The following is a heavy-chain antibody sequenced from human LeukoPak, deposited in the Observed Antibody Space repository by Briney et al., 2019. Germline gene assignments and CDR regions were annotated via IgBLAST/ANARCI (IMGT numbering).Heavy chain of an antibody. J-gene: IGHJ4*02. D-gene: IGHD3-22*01. CDR2: INHSGST. CDR3: TYDSSGYYQY. CDR1: GFTFSDYY. Sequence: GSLRLSCAASGFTFSDYYWSWIRQPPGKGLEWIGEINHSGSTNYNPSLKSRVTISVDTSKNQFSLKLSSVTAADTAVYYCTYDSSGYYQYWGQGTLVTVSS. V-gene: IGHV4-34*08.